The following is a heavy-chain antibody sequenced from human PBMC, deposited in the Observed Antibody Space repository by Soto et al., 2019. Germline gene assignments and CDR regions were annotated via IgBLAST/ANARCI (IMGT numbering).Heavy chain of an antibody. D-gene: IGHD3-22*01. CDR1: GYTFTSYG. V-gene: IGHV1-18*01. Sequence: ASVKVSCKASGYTFTSYGISWVRQAPGQGLEWMGWISAYNGNTNYAQKLQGRVTMTTDTSTSTAYMELRSLRSDDTAVYYCARIALSGYYLEYFDYWGQGTLVTVSS. CDR3: ARIALSGYYLEYFDY. J-gene: IGHJ4*02. CDR2: ISAYNGNT.